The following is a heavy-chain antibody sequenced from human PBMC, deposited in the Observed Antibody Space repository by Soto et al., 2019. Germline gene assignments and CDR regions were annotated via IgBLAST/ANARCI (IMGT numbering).Heavy chain of an antibody. CDR2: MNPNSGNT. D-gene: IGHD6-13*01. J-gene: IGHJ6*03. CDR3: ARATREAARPEFSYYMDV. CDR1: GYTFTSYD. Sequence: ASVKVSCKASGYTFTSYDINWVRQATGQGLEWMGWMNPNSGNTGYAQKFQGRVTMTRNTSISTAYMELSSLRSEDTAVHYCARATREAARPEFSYYMDVWGKGTTVTVSS. V-gene: IGHV1-8*01.